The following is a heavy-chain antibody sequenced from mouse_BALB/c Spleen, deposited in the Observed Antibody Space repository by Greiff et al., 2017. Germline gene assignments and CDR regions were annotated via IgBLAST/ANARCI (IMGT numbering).Heavy chain of an antibody. CDR3: ARDDRDYYGYDYYYAMDY. D-gene: IGHD1-2*01. V-gene: IGHV2-9*02. Sequence: QVQLKESGPGLVAPSQSLSITCTVSGFSLTSYGVHWVRQPPGKGLEWLGVIWAGGSTNYNSALMSRLSISKDNSKSQVFLKMNSLQTDDTAMYYCARDDRDYYGYDYYYAMDYWGQGTSVTVSS. CDR1: GFSLTSYG. CDR2: IWAGGST. J-gene: IGHJ4*01.